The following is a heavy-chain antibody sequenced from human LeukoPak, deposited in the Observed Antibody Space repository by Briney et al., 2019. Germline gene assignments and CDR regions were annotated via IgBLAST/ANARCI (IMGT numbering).Heavy chain of an antibody. CDR2: IVSVGSTI. D-gene: IGHD5-18*01. CDR3: ARGNWLHYAFDI. Sequence: GGSLRLSCAASGFIFSSYVMNWVRQAPGKGLEWVSYIVSVGSTIYYADTMKGRFTMSRDNAKSSLYMQMNSLRGEDTAVYYCARGNWLHYAFDIWGEGAMVVVSS. V-gene: IGHV3-48*03. CDR1: GFIFSSYV. J-gene: IGHJ3*02.